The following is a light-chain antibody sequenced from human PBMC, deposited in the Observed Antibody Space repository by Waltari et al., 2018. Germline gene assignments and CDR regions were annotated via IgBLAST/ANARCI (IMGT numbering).Light chain of an antibody. J-gene: IGLJ3*02. CDR3: CSFTRSSTWV. Sequence: QSALTQPASVSGSPGPSLIIPCPGTTNDLGAYNYVSWYQPPPGKAPKLMIYDVNSRPSGVSSRFSGSKSGNTASLIISGLQAEDEADYYCCSFTRSSTWVFGGGTKVTVL. CDR2: DVN. V-gene: IGLV2-14*03. CDR1: TNDLGAYNY.